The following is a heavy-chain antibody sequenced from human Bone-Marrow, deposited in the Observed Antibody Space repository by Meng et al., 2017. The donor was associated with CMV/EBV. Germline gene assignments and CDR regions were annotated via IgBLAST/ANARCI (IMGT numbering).Heavy chain of an antibody. D-gene: IGHD5-18*01. CDR3: ARLNSGYSYEFDY. V-gene: IGHV3-53*01. CDR2: IYSGGST. J-gene: IGHJ4*02. Sequence: GESLKISCAASGFTVSSKYMSWVRQAPGKGLEWVSVIYSGGSTFYADSVKGRFTISRDNAKNTLYLQMNSLRAEDTAVYYCARLNSGYSYEFDYWGQGTLVTVSS. CDR1: GFTVSSKY.